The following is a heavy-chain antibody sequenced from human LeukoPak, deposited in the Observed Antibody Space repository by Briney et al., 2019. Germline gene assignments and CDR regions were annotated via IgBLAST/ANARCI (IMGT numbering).Heavy chain of an antibody. J-gene: IGHJ4*02. Sequence: PSETLSLTCTVSGGSISSSSYYWGWIRPPPGQGLEWIGSIYYSGSTYYNPSLKSRVTISVDTSKNQFSLKLSSVTAADTAAYYCTRQQRRLGNFDYWGQGTLVTVSS. V-gene: IGHV4-39*01. CDR2: IYYSGST. CDR1: GGSISSSSYY. CDR3: TRQQRRLGNFDY.